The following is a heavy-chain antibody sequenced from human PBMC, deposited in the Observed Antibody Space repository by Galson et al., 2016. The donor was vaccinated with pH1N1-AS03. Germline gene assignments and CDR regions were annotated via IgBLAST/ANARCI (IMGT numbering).Heavy chain of an antibody. CDR3: TADLSAVTAGGIDY. Sequence: SLRLSCAASGFTFNNAWMIWVRQAPGKGLEWVGRLKGTTDVGTTDYAAPVKGRFTISRDDSKNTLYLQMNSLKTEDTAVYYCTADLSAVTAGGIDYWGRGTLVTVSS. J-gene: IGHJ4*02. CDR2: LKGTTDVGTT. CDR1: GFTFNNAW. V-gene: IGHV3-15*01. D-gene: IGHD4-23*01.